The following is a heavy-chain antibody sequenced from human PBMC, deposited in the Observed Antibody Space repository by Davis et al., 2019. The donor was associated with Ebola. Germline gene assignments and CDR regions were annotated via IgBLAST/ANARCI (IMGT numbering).Heavy chain of an antibody. J-gene: IGHJ4*02. CDR1: GFTFSRYG. V-gene: IGHV3-21*01. CDR3: ARDFDYYDSSGYSYYFDY. D-gene: IGHD3-22*01. CDR2: ISSSSTLI. Sequence: GESLKISCEASGFTFSRYGMHWVRQAPGKGLEWVSSISSSSTLIYYGDSVKGRFTISRDNAKNSLYLQMNSLRAEDTAVYYCARDFDYYDSSGYSYYFDYWGQGTLVTVSS.